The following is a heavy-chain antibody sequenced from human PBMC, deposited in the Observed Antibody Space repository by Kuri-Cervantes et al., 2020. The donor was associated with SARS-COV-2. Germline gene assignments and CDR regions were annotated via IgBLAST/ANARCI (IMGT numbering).Heavy chain of an antibody. CDR3: ARGGSGSAYWFDP. Sequence: GSLRPPCIVSGGTISSSSYYWGWFRQPPGKGLEWIGRIYYSGSTYYIPSLKSLFAITFDTSNNQFFLKLSSVTAADTAVYYCARGGSGSAYWFDPWGQGTLVTVSS. CDR2: IYYSGST. J-gene: IGHJ5*02. V-gene: IGHV4-39*01. D-gene: IGHD1-26*01. CDR1: GGTISSSSYY.